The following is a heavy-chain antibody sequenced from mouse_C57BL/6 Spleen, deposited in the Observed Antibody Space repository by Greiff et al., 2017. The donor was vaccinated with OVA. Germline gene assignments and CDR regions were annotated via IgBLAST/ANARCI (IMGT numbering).Heavy chain of an antibody. Sequence: EVQLQQSGPELVKPGASVKISCKASGYTFTDYYMNWVKQSHGKSLEWIGDINPNNGGTNYNQKFKGKATLTVDKSSSTAYMELRSLTSEDSAVYYCARSGLRFSAWFAYWGKGTLVTVSA. CDR3: ARSGLRFSAWFAY. CDR1: GYTFTDYY. V-gene: IGHV1-26*01. J-gene: IGHJ3*01. D-gene: IGHD2-4*01. CDR2: INPNNGGT.